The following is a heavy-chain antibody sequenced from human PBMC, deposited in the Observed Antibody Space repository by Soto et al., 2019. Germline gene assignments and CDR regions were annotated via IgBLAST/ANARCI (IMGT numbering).Heavy chain of an antibody. V-gene: IGHV1-8*01. J-gene: IGHJ6*03. CDR1: GYTFTSYD. CDR2: MNPNSGNT. Sequence: GASVKVSCKASGYTFTSYDINWVRQATGQGLEWMGWMNPNSGNTGYAQKFQGRVTMTRNTSISTAYMELSSLRSEDTAVYYCASVEECTSTICYYYMDVWGKGTTVTVSS. D-gene: IGHD2-2*01. CDR3: ASVEECTSTICYYYMDV.